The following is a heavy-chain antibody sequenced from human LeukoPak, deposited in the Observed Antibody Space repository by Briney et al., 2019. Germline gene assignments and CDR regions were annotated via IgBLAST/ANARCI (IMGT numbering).Heavy chain of an antibody. D-gene: IGHD2-2*01. CDR2: ISGSGGST. V-gene: IGHV3-23*01. J-gene: IGHJ4*02. CDR3: AKDHPDCRGTSCLLFDC. CDR1: GFTFSSYA. Sequence: PGGFLRLSCAASGFTFSSYAMSWVRQAPGKGLEWVSAISGSGGSTYYADSVKGRFTISRDNSKNTLYLQMNSLRAEDTAVYYCAKDHPDCRGTSCLLFDCWGQGTLVTVSS.